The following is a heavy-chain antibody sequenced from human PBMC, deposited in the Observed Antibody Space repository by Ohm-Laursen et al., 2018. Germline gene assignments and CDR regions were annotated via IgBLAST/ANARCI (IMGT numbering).Heavy chain of an antibody. Sequence: SLRLSCAAFGFTFSSFAMTWVRQAPGKGLEWVSAISGSGGSTYYADSVKGRFTISRDNSKNTLYLQMSSLRAEDTAVYYCAKDRMVYADWGQGTLVTVSS. D-gene: IGHD2-8*01. CDR1: GFTFSSFA. V-gene: IGHV3-23*01. CDR3: AKDRMVYAD. J-gene: IGHJ4*02. CDR2: ISGSGGST.